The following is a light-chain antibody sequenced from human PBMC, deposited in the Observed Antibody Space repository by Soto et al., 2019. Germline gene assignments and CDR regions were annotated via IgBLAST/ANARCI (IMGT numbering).Light chain of an antibody. CDR2: RAS. V-gene: IGKV3-20*01. CDR3: QQYGSSGT. J-gene: IGKJ1*01. CDR1: QSVSSSY. Sequence: EIVLTQSPGTLSLSPGERATLSCRASQSVSSSYLAWYQQKPGQAPRLLIYRASTRATGIPDRFSGSGSGTYFTLTISRLEPEDFAVYYCQQYGSSGTFGQGTKVDIK.